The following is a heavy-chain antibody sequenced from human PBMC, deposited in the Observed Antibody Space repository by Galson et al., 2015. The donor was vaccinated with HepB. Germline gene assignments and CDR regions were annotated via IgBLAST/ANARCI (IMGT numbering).Heavy chain of an antibody. Sequence: SLRLSCAASGFTFSSYGMHWVRQAPGKGLEWVAVISYDGSNKYYADSVKGRFTISRDNSKNTLYLQMNSLRAEDTAVYYCAKTINYDILTGLDYWGQGTLVTVSS. CDR1: GFTFSSYG. CDR2: ISYDGSNK. CDR3: AKTINYDILTGLDY. V-gene: IGHV3-30*18. D-gene: IGHD3-9*01. J-gene: IGHJ4*02.